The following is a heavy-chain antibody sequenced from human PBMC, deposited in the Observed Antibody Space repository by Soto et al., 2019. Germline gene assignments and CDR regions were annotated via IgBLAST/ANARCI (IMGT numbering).Heavy chain of an antibody. Sequence: GGSLRLSCAASGFTFSSYGMHWVRQAPGKGLEWVAVISYDGSNKYYADSVKGRFTISRDNSKNTLYLQMNSLRAEDTAVYHCAKDQRMVRGVTSARRFDPWGQGTLVTVSS. D-gene: IGHD3-10*01. J-gene: IGHJ5*02. CDR2: ISYDGSNK. V-gene: IGHV3-30*18. CDR3: AKDQRMVRGVTSARRFDP. CDR1: GFTFSSYG.